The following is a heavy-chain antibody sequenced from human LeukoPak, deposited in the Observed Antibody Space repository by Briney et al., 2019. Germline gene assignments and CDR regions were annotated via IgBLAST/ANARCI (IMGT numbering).Heavy chain of an antibody. CDR2: VHPNNGDT. CDR3: TRGPRDDP. CDR1: GYTFSTYE. V-gene: IGHV1-8*01. J-gene: IGHJ5*02. Sequence: ASVMVSCKASGYTFSTYEINWVRQATGQGLEWMGWVHPNNGDTVYAQRFQGRVTMTRNTSISTAYMELSSLRSEGTAVYYCTRGPRDDPWGQGTLVTVSS.